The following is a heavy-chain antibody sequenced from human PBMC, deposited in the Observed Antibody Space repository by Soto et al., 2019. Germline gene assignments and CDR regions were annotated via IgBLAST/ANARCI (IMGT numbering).Heavy chain of an antibody. V-gene: IGHV3-30*18. J-gene: IGHJ4*02. CDR2: ISYDGSNK. CDR3: AKSPGPIVVVVAATVGYFDY. CDR1: GFTFSSYG. Sequence: ESGGGVVQPGRSLRLSCAASGFTFSSYGMHWVRQAPGKGLEWVAVISYDGSNKYYADSVKGRFTISRDNSKNTLYLQMNSLRAEDTAVYYCAKSPGPIVVVVAATVGYFDYWGQGTLVTVSS. D-gene: IGHD2-15*01.